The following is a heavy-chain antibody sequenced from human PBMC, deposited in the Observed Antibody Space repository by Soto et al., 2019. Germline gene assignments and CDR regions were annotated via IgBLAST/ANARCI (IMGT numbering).Heavy chain of an antibody. V-gene: IGHV4-34*01. J-gene: IGHJ4*02. D-gene: IGHD6-19*01. CDR3: ARVSRTYSSGWED. CDR2: INHSGST. CDR1: GGSFSCYY. Sequence: SETLSLTCAVYGGSFSCYYWSWIRQPPGKGLEWIGEINHSGSTNYNPSLKSRVTISVDTSKNQFSLKLSSVTAADTAVYYCARVSRTYSSGWEDWGQGTLVTVSS.